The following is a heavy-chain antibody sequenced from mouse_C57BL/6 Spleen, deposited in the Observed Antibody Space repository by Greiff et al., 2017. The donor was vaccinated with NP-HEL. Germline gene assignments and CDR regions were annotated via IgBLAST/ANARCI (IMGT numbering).Heavy chain of an antibody. CDR1: GYTFTSYW. D-gene: IGHD2-1*01. CDR2: IDPSDSYT. CDR3: ARSIYLDAMDY. J-gene: IGHJ4*01. Sequence: VQLQQPGAELVMPGASVKLSCKASGYTFTSYWMHWVKQRPGQGLEWIGEIDPSDSYTNYNQKFKGKSTLTVDKSSSTAYMQLSSLTSEDSAVYYCARSIYLDAMDYWGQGTSVTVSS. V-gene: IGHV1-69*01.